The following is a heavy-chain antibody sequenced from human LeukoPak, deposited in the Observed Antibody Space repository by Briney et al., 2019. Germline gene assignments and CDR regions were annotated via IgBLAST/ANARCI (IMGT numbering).Heavy chain of an antibody. Sequence: SETLSLTCAVYGGSCSGYYWSWIRQPPGKGLEWIGEINHSGRTNYNPSLKSRVTISVDTSKNQFSQKLSSVTAADTAVYVCARGPYSYDSSGAFDIWGQGTMVTVSS. CDR3: ARGPYSYDSSGAFDI. CDR1: GGSCSGYY. J-gene: IGHJ3*02. D-gene: IGHD3-22*01. V-gene: IGHV4-34*01. CDR2: INHSGRT.